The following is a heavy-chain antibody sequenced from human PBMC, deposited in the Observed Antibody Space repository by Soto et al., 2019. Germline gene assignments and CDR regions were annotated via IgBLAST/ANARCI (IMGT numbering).Heavy chain of an antibody. CDR3: ARAAYSGSAHFNY. Sequence: QVQLLKFGAEVKKPGSSVKFSCRASEGTFSSYAISWLRQAPGQGLEWMGGIIPIFGTANYAQKFQGRVTITADESTSTAYMELSSLRSEDTAVYYCARAAYSGSAHFNYWGQGTLVTVSS. J-gene: IGHJ4*02. CDR2: IIPIFGTA. V-gene: IGHV1-69*01. D-gene: IGHD1-26*01. CDR1: EGTFSSYA.